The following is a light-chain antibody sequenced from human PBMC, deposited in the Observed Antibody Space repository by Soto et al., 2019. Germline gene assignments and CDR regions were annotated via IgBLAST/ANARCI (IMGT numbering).Light chain of an antibody. V-gene: IGKV3-11*01. CDR3: QQRSVWPLT. Sequence: EIVLTQFPATLSLSPGDGATLSCRASQSVSSYLAWYQQKRGQAPRLLIYESSHRATGVPARFSGSGSGTDFSLIISSLEPEDFAVYYCQQRSVWPLTFGGGTKVEIK. CDR1: QSVSSY. J-gene: IGKJ4*01. CDR2: ESS.